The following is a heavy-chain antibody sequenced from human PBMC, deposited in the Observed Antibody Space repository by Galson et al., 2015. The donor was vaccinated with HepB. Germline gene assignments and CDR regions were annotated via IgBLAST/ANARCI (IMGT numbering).Heavy chain of an antibody. Sequence: SVKVSCKASGYIFTSYGINWVRQAPGQGLEWMGWISAYNGNTNYAQKFQGRVTMTKDTSTSTAYMELRSLSCDDTAVYYCASASEYYDILTGYGVFDIWGQGTKVTVSS. D-gene: IGHD3-9*01. J-gene: IGHJ3*02. V-gene: IGHV1-18*01. CDR2: ISAYNGNT. CDR1: GYIFTSYG. CDR3: ASASEYYDILTGYGVFDI.